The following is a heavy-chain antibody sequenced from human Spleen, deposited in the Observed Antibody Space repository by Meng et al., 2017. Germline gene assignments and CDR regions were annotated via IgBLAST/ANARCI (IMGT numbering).Heavy chain of an antibody. CDR1: GGSISSNNW. V-gene: IGHV4-4*02. CDR3: ASQVFSGLNWFGP. J-gene: IGHJ5*02. D-gene: IGHD3-10*01. CDR2: IYHSGST. Sequence: QVQVQEAGPGLGKPSGTLALTCAVSGGSISSNNWWSWVRQPPGKGLEWIGEIYHSGSTNYNPSLKSRVTMSVDKSKNQFSLKLSSVTAADTAVYYCASQVFSGLNWFGPWGQGTLVTVSS.